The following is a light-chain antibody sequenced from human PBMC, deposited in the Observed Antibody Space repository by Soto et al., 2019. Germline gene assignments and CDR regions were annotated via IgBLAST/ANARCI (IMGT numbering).Light chain of an antibody. V-gene: IGLV2-11*01. J-gene: IGLJ3*02. Sequence: QSALTQPRSVSGSPGQSVTISCTGTSSDVGGYNYVSWYQQHPGKAPKLMIYYVSKRPSGVPDRFSGSKSGNTASLTISGLQAEDEADYYCSSYAGSYTWVFGGGTTLTVL. CDR1: SSDVGGYNY. CDR2: YVS. CDR3: SSYAGSYTWV.